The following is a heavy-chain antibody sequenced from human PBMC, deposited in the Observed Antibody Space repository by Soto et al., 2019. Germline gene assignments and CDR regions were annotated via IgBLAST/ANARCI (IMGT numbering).Heavy chain of an antibody. D-gene: IGHD5-12*01. J-gene: IGHJ4*02. CDR1: GGSISSYY. CDR3: ARALSVPLSRWLQSYYFDY. V-gene: IGHV4-59*01. Sequence: TSETLSLTCTVSGGSISSYYWSWIRQPPGKGLEWIGYIYYSGSTNYNPSLKSRVTISVDTSKNQFSLKLSSVTAADTAVYYCARALSVPLSRWLQSYYFDYWGQGTLVTVSS. CDR2: IYYSGST.